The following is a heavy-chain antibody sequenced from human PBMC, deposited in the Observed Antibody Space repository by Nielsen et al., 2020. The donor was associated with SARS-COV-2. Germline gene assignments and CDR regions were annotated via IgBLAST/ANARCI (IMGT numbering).Heavy chain of an antibody. CDR1: GGSISSSSYY. V-gene: IGHV4-39*07. CDR2: IYYSGST. D-gene: IGHD3-3*01. J-gene: IGHJ4*02. Sequence: SETLSLTCTVSGGSISSSSYYWGWIRQPPGKGLEWIGSIYYSGSTYYNPSLKSRVTISVDTSKNQFSLKLSSVTAADTAVYYCARGGSGYYYGYWGQGTLVTVSS. CDR3: ARGGSGYYYGY.